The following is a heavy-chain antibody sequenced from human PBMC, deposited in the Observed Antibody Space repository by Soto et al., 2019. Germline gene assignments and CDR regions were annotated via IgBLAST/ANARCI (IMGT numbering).Heavy chain of an antibody. CDR3: ARDPEPYDILTGYPKWFDY. D-gene: IGHD3-9*01. V-gene: IGHV1-69*04. CDR1: GGTFSSYT. J-gene: IGHJ4*02. Sequence: ASVKVSCKASGGTFSSYTISWVRQAPGQELEWMGRIIPILGIANYAQKFQGRVTITADKSTSTAYMELSSLRSEDTAVYYCARDPEPYDILTGYPKWFDYWGQGTLVTVSS. CDR2: IIPILGIA.